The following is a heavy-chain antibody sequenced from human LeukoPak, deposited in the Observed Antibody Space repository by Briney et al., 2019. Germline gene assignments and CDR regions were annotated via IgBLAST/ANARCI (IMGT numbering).Heavy chain of an antibody. J-gene: IGHJ4*02. V-gene: IGHV1-2*02. CDR1: GYTFTGYY. D-gene: IGHD6-13*01. CDR3: ASSGTGYSMSYFDY. Sequence: ASVKVSCKASGYTFTGYYMHWVRQAPGQGLEWMGWINPNSGGTNYQGRVTMTRDTSISTAYMELGRLRSDDTAVYYCASSGTGYSMSYFDYWGQGTLVTVSS. CDR2: INPNSGGT.